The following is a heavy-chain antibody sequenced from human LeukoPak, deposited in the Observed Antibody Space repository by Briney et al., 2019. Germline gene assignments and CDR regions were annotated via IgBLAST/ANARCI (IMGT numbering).Heavy chain of an antibody. V-gene: IGHV1-18*04. CDR1: GYTFTDNY. J-gene: IGHJ4*02. CDR2: ISGYNGHT. D-gene: IGHD1-26*01. Sequence: GASVKVSCEASGYTFTDNYIHWVRQAPGQGLEWMGWISGYNGHTNYAQKFQGRVTMTTDTSTSTAYMELRSLRSDDTAVYYCARGTWEAAARPYSFDTWGQGTLVTVSS. CDR3: ARGTWEAAARPYSFDT.